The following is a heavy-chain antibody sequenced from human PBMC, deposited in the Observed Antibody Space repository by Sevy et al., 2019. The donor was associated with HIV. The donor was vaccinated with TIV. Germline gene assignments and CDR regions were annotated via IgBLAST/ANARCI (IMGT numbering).Heavy chain of an antibody. Sequence: GGSLRLSCAASVFTFSSYAMHWVRQAPGKGLEWVSAISNSGSDTKYAGSVKGRFTISRDNSKNTLYVQMNSLSAEDTAVYYCAKDRITVIGDAFDLWGQGTMVTVSS. V-gene: IGHV3-23*01. CDR1: VFTFSSYA. CDR2: ISNSGSDT. J-gene: IGHJ3*01. D-gene: IGHD4-17*01. CDR3: AKDRITVIGDAFDL.